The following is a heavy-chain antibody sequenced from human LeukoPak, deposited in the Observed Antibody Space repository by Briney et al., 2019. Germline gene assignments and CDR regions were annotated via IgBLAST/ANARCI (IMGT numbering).Heavy chain of an antibody. Sequence: RASVKVSCKASGYTCTSYGISWVRQAPGQALEWMGWISAYNGNTNYAQKLQGRVTMTTDTSTSTAYMELRSLRSDDTAVCYCAREVEYSSSYWFDPWGQGTLVTVSS. D-gene: IGHD6-6*01. CDR3: AREVEYSSSYWFDP. V-gene: IGHV1-18*01. CDR1: GYTCTSYG. CDR2: ISAYNGNT. J-gene: IGHJ5*02.